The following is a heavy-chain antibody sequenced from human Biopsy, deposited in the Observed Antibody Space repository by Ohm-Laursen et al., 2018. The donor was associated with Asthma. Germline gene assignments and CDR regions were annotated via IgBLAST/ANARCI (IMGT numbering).Heavy chain of an antibody. D-gene: IGHD2-15*01. Sequence: GASETPSCQASGYIFSNYAISWVRQAAGQGLEWMGWISGYIGDTKFAQNVKGRLCLTTDTSTSGAYREPRSMTSDDTAVYFCVRDKVVVVPGSKGPTDWFDPWGQGTLVTVSS. V-gene: IGHV1-18*04. CDR1: GYIFSNYA. CDR3: VRDKVVVVPGSKGPTDWFDP. J-gene: IGHJ5*02. CDR2: ISGYIGDT.